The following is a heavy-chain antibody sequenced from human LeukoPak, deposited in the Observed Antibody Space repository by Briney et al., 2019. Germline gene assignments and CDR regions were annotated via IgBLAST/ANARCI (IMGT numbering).Heavy chain of an antibody. V-gene: IGHV4-39*01. Sequence: SETLSLTCTVSGGSISSSSYYWGWIRQPPGKGLEWIGSIYYSGSTYYNPSLKSRVTISVDTSKNQFSLKLSSVTAADTAVYYCARRGSYSSGWTYYFDYWGQGTLVTVSS. D-gene: IGHD6-19*01. CDR1: GGSISSSSYY. CDR2: IYYSGST. CDR3: ARRGSYSSGWTYYFDY. J-gene: IGHJ4*02.